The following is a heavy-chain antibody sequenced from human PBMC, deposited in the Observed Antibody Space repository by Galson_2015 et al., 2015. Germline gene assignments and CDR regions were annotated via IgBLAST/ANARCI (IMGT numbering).Heavy chain of an antibody. J-gene: IGHJ4*02. Sequence: SLRLSCAASGFTFSSYAMSWVRQPPGKGLEWVSAISGSGGSTYYADSVKGRLTISRDNSKNTLYLQMNSLRAEDTAVYYCAKPGREMATHYWGQGTLVTVSS. CDR3: AKPGREMATHY. V-gene: IGHV3-23*01. CDR1: GFTFSSYA. D-gene: IGHD5-24*01. CDR2: ISGSGGST.